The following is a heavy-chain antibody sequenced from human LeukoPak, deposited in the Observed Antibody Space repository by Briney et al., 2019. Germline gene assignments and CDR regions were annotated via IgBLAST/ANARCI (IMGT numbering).Heavy chain of an antibody. CDR2: ISGSGGST. CDR3: AKDDSGSAKGYHTHGMDD. Sequence: GGSLRLSCAASGFTFSSYAMSWVRQAPGKGLEWVSVISGSGGSTYYADSVMGRFSISRDNSKNTLYLQVNSLRAEDTAVYHCAKDDSGSAKGYHTHGMDDWGQGTTVTVSS. J-gene: IGHJ6*02. CDR1: GFTFSSYA. V-gene: IGHV3-23*01. D-gene: IGHD5-12*01.